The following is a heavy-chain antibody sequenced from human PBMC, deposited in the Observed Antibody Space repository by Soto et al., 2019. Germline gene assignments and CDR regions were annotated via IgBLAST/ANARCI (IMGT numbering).Heavy chain of an antibody. CDR3: AHSSAVAVVDAFDI. CDR1: GFSLSTSGVG. Sequence: GSGPKLGNPTQTLTLTCTFSGFSLSTSGVGVGWIRQPPGKALEWLALIYWDDDKRYSPSLKSRLTITKDTSKNQVVLTMTNMDPVDTATYYCAHSSAVAVVDAFDIWGQGTMVTVSS. J-gene: IGHJ3*02. V-gene: IGHV2-5*02. CDR2: IYWDDDK. D-gene: IGHD2-15*01.